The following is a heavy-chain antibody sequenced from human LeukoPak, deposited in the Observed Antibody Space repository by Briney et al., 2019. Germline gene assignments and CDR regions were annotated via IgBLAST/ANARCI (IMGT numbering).Heavy chain of an antibody. CDR1: GGSISSSSYY. CDR2: IYYSGST. J-gene: IGHJ6*02. D-gene: IGHD3-16*01. V-gene: IGHV4-39*01. Sequence: SETLSLTCTVSGGSISSSSYYWGWIRQPPGKGLEWIGSIYYSGSTYYNPSLKSRVTISVDTSKNQFSLKLSSVTAADTAVYYCARQGLGGMDVWGQGTTVTVSS. CDR3: ARQGLGGMDV.